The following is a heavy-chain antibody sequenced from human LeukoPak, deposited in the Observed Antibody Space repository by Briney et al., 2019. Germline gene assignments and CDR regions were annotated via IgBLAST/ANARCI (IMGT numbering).Heavy chain of an antibody. CDR3: ARAVTYGDYVFDY. CDR1: GGSISSGGYS. J-gene: IGHJ4*02. CDR2: IYHSGST. Sequence: KPSETLSLTWAVSGGSISSGGYSWSWIRQPPGKGLEWIGYIYHSGSTYYNPSLKGRVTISVDRSKNQFSLKLSSVTAADTAVYYCARAVTYGDYVFDYWGQGTLVTVSS. V-gene: IGHV4-30-2*01. D-gene: IGHD4-17*01.